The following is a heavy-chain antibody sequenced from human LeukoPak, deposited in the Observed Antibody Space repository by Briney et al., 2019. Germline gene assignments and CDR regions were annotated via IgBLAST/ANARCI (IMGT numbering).Heavy chain of an antibody. Sequence: PGGSLRLSCAASGFTFSSYWMHWVRQAPGKGLEWVSVIYNGGNKYYIDSVKGRFTISRDTSKNTLYLQMNSLRAEDTAVYYCASRHCSGGGCYFAGADPFDYWGQGTLVTVSS. V-gene: IGHV3-53*01. CDR1: GFTFSSYW. D-gene: IGHD2-15*01. CDR2: IYNGGNK. CDR3: ASRHCSGGGCYFAGADPFDY. J-gene: IGHJ4*02.